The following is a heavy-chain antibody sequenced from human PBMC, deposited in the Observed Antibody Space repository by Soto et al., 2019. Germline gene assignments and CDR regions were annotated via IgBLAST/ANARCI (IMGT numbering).Heavy chain of an antibody. CDR1: GFTFSNHA. CDR2: VTNTGGDK. J-gene: IGHJ4*02. Sequence: EVQLLESGGDLVQPGGSLRLSCAASGFTFSNHAMSWVRQAPGKGLELVSIVTNTGGDKLYADSVKGRFIISRDNSKNTLYLQMNSLRAEDSAIYYCARASGESYPGSRVFVSWGQGTRVTVSS. D-gene: IGHD3-10*01. CDR3: ARASGESYPGSRVFVS. V-gene: IGHV3-23*01.